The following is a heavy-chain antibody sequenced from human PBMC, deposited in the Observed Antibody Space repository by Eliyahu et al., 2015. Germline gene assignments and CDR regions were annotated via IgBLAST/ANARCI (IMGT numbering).Heavy chain of an antibody. CDR2: IYHNGNT. D-gene: IGHD3-22*01. V-gene: IGHV4-4*02. CDR1: GGXIXXTHW. J-gene: IGHJ6*02. Sequence: QVQLQESGPGLVKPSGTLSLTCGVXGGXIXXTHWWNWVRQPPGKGLEWIGEIYHNGNTDYNPSLKSRLVISIDKSKNQFSLTLRSVTAADTAVYYCARMTYQSSGDYYDSTNYGLGVWGQGTTVTVSS. CDR3: ARMTYQSSGDYYDSTNYGLGV.